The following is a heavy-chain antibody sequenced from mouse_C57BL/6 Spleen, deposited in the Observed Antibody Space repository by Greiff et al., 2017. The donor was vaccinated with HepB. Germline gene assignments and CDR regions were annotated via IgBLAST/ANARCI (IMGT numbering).Heavy chain of an antibody. CDR1: GFNIKNTY. Sequence: EVQLQESVAELVRPGASVKLSCTASGFNIKNTYMHWVKQRPEQGLEWIGRIDPANGNTKYAPKFQGKATITADTSSNTAYLQLSSLTSEDTAIYYCASTVVADYYAMDYWGQGTSVTVSS. CDR2: IDPANGNT. CDR3: ASTVVADYYAMDY. J-gene: IGHJ4*01. V-gene: IGHV14-3*01. D-gene: IGHD1-1*01.